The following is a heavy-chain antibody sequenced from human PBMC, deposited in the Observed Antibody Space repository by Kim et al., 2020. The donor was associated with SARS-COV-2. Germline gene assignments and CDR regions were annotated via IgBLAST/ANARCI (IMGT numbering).Heavy chain of an antibody. V-gene: IGHV3-30*02. D-gene: IGHD2-15*01. J-gene: IGHJ4*02. CDR3: AKEGCSGGSCYLLSY. Sequence: DSVKGRFTISRDNSKNTLYLQMNSLRAEDTAVYYCAKEGCSGGSCYLLSYWGQGTLVTVSS.